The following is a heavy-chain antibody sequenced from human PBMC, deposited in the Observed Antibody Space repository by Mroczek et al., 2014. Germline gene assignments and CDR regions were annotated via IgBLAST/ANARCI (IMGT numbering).Heavy chain of an antibody. CDR2: ISYDGSNK. CDR3: ARVSGYKGADAFDI. D-gene: IGHD1-1*01. CDR1: GFTFSSYA. Sequence: VQLVESGGGVVQPGRSLRLSCAASGFTFSSYAMHWVRQAPGKGLEWVAVISYDGSNKYYADSVKGRFTISRDNSKNTLYLQMNSLRAEDTAVYYCARVSGYKGADAFDIVGPRDKWSPSLQ. J-gene: IGHJ3*02. V-gene: IGHV3-30-3*01.